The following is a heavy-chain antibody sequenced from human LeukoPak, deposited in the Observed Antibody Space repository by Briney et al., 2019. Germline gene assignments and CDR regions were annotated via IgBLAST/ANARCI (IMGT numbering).Heavy chain of an antibody. D-gene: IGHD6-13*01. V-gene: IGHV3-21*01. J-gene: IGHJ4*02. CDR3: ARGRLSSSNWLTGY. Sequence: GGSLRLSCAASGLTLSGYTMNWVRQAPGKGLEWVSSISSSTAYIYYADSLKGRFTVSRDNAKNTLYLQMNGLRAEDTGVYYCARGRLSSSNWLTGYWGQGTLVTVSS. CDR1: GLTLSGYT. CDR2: ISSSTAYI.